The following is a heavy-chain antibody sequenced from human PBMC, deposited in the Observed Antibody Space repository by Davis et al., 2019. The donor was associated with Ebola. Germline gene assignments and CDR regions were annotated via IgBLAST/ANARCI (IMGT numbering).Heavy chain of an antibody. D-gene: IGHD6-19*01. CDR2: INHSGST. Sequence: PGGSLRLSCAVYGGSFSGYYWSWIRQPPGKGLEWIGEINHSGSTNYNPSLKSRVTISVDTSKNQFSLKLSSVTAADTAVYYCARDHSPGSSGWYKYWGQGTLVTVSS. J-gene: IGHJ4*02. CDR1: GGSFSGYY. V-gene: IGHV4-34*01. CDR3: ARDHSPGSSGWYKY.